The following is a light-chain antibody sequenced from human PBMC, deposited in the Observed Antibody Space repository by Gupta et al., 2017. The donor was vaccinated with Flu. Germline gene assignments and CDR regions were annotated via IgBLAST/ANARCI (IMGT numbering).Light chain of an antibody. V-gene: IGLV3-1*01. J-gene: IGLJ1*01. Sequence: YELTQPPSVSVSPGPTASIPCSGNKLGDKYASWYQQKPGQSPVLVIYEDNKRPSGIPDRFFGSNSGNTATLTISGTQAVDEADYYCRAWDSNTLFVFGTGTKVTVL. CDR1: KLGDKY. CDR3: RAWDSNTLFV. CDR2: EDN.